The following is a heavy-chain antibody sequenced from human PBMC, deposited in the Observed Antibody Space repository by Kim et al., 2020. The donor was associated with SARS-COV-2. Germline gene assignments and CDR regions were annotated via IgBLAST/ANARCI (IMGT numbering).Heavy chain of an antibody. CDR3: ARAGVVNAFDI. CDR1: GYTFTSYY. CDR2: INPSGGST. Sequence: ASVKVSCKASGYTFTSYYMHWVRQAPGQGLEWMGIINPSGGSTSYAQKFQGRVTMTRDTSTSTVYMELSSLRSGDTAVYYCARAGVVNAFDIWGQGTMVTVSS. V-gene: IGHV1-46*01. D-gene: IGHD3-3*01. J-gene: IGHJ3*02.